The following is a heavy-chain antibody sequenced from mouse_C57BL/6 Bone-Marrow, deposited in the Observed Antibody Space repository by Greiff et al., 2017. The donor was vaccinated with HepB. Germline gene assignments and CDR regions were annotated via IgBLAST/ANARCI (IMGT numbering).Heavy chain of an antibody. CDR2: IDPEDGDT. J-gene: IGHJ2*01. Sequence: VQLKQSGAELVRPGATVKLSCTASGFNIKDYYMHWVKQRPEQGLEWIGRIDPEDGDTEYAPKFQGKATMTADTSSNTAYLQLSSLTSEDTAVYYCTTYGYDVVFDYWGQGTTLTVSS. D-gene: IGHD2-2*01. CDR1: GFNIKDYY. V-gene: IGHV14-1*01. CDR3: TTYGYDVVFDY.